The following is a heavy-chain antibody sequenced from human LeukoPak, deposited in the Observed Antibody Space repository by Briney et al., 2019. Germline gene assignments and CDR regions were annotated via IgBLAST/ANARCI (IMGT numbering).Heavy chain of an antibody. D-gene: IGHD6-19*01. CDR1: GYMFTTYY. Sequence: ASVKVSCKTSGYMFTTYYLHWVRQAPGQGLEWMGWINAHSGGTNYAQTFQGRVTMTRDTSISTVYMELSSLRADDTAVYYCARGGTGYSSGWLRAFDIWGQGTMVTVSS. CDR2: INAHSGGT. CDR3: ARGGTGYSSGWLRAFDI. V-gene: IGHV1-2*02. J-gene: IGHJ3*02.